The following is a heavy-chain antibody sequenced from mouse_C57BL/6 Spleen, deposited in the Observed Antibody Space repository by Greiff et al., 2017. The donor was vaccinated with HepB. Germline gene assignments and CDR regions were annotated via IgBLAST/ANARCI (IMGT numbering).Heavy chain of an antibody. CDR2: ISYDGSN. V-gene: IGHV3-6*01. CDR3: ARGGYGSRRGYYYAMDY. D-gene: IGHD1-1*01. CDR1: GYSITSGYY. J-gene: IGHJ4*01. Sequence: EVKLEESGPGLVKPSQSLSLTCSVTGYSITSGYYWNWIRQFPGNKLEWMGYISYDGSNNYNPSLKNRISITRDTSKNQFFLKLNSVTTEDTATYYCARGGYGSRRGYYYAMDYWGQGTSVTVSS.